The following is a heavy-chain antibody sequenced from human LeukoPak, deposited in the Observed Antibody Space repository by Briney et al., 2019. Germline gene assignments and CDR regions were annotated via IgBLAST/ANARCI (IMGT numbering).Heavy chain of an antibody. CDR1: GGSFSGYY. J-gene: IGHJ4*02. Sequence: SETLSLTCAVYGGSFSGYYWSWIRQPPGKGLEWIGEINHSGSTNYNPSLKSRVTISVDTSKNQFSLKLSSVTAADTAVYYCARGSGEGWGQGTLVTVSS. CDR2: INHSGST. CDR3: ARGSGEG. D-gene: IGHD6-25*01. V-gene: IGHV4-34*01.